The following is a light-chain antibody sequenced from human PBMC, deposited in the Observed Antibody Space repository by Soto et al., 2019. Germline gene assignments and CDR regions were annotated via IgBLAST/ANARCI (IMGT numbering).Light chain of an antibody. V-gene: IGKV1-39*01. CDR1: RTIDNY. CDR2: GAS. J-gene: IGKJ1*01. Sequence: DIQMTQSPSSLSASVGDRVTITCRASRTIDNYLNWYQQKPGRAPRILIYGASSLQSGVPARFSGSGSGTHFTLTISNLQPEDSATYYCQQSSTTRTFGQGTRVGVK. CDR3: QQSSTTRT.